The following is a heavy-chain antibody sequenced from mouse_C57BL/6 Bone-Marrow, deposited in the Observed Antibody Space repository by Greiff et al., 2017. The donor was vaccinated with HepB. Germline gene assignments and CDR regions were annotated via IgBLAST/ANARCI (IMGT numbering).Heavy chain of an antibody. CDR3: ASIGAITTVVENYFDY. Sequence: EVQLQHSGAELVKPGASVKLSCTASGFNIKDYYMHWVKQRTEQGLEWIGRIDPEDGETKYAPKFQGKATITADTSSNTAYLQLSSLTSEDTAVYYCASIGAITTVVENYFDYWGQGTTLTVSS. J-gene: IGHJ2*01. CDR2: IDPEDGET. V-gene: IGHV14-2*01. D-gene: IGHD1-1*01. CDR1: GFNIKDYY.